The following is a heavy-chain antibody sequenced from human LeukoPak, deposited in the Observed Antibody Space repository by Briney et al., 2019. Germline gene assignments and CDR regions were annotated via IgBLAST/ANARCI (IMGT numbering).Heavy chain of an antibody. CDR2: IRLDGSNQ. V-gene: IGHV3-30*02. J-gene: IGHJ5*02. Sequence: GGSLRLSCAASGFTFSSYGMHWVRQAPGKGLEWVAFIRLDGSNQYYADSVKGRFTISRDNSKNTLNLQMNSLRAEDTAVYYCARDLGQYYDTSDNWFDPWGQGTLVTVSS. CDR3: ARDLGQYYDTSDNWFDP. D-gene: IGHD3-22*01. CDR1: GFTFSSYG.